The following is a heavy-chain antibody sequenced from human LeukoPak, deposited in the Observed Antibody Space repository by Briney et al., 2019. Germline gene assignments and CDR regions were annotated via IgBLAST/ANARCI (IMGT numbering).Heavy chain of an antibody. J-gene: IGHJ4*02. Sequence: GGSLRLSCAASGFTFSSYAMSWVRQVPGKGLEWVSAISGSGGTTYYTDSVKGRFTISRDNSKNTLYLQMNSLRAEDTAVYYCANGRDGYNLDYWGQGTLVTVSS. CDR1: GFTFSSYA. V-gene: IGHV3-23*01. CDR2: ISGSGGTT. D-gene: IGHD5-24*01. CDR3: ANGRDGYNLDY.